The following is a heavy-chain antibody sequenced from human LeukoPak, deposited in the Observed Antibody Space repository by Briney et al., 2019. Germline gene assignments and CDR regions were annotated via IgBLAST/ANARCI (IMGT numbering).Heavy chain of an antibody. CDR3: ARDNDSRDPPHFDY. CDR2: IISIFGTA. CDR1: VGTFSNYA. D-gene: IGHD3-16*01. V-gene: IGHV1-69*06. Sequence: SVKVSCKASVGTFSNYAISWVRQPAGQGREWMGGIISIFGTANYAQKFRGRVTITADKSMRTAYLKLSSMRSEDTAVYYCARDNDSRDPPHFDYWGQGTLVTVSS. J-gene: IGHJ4*02.